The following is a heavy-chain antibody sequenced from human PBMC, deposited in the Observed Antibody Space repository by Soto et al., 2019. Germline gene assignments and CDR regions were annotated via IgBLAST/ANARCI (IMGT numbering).Heavy chain of an antibody. CDR2: INPNSGGT. CDR1: GYTFTGYY. CDR3: ARDILLGYCSGGSCYPSYYFYY. D-gene: IGHD2-15*01. Sequence: ASVKVSCKASGYTFTGYYMHWVRQAPGQGLEWMGWINPNSGGTNYAQKFQGWVTMTRDTSISTAYMELSRLRSDDTAVYYCARDILLGYCSGGSCYPSYYFYYWGQGTLVTVSS. J-gene: IGHJ4*02. V-gene: IGHV1-2*04.